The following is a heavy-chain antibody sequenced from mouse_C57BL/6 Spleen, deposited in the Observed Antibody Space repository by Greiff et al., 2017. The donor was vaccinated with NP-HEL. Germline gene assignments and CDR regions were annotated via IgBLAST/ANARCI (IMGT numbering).Heavy chain of an antibody. V-gene: IGHV14-4*01. Sequence: EVKLQESGAELVRPGASVKLSCTASGFNIKDDYMHWVKQRPEQGLEWIGWIDPENGDTEYASKFQGKATITADTSSNTAYLQLSSLTSEDTAVYYCTTPIYYYGSDYAMDYWGQGTSVTVSS. J-gene: IGHJ4*01. D-gene: IGHD1-1*01. CDR3: TTPIYYYGSDYAMDY. CDR1: GFNIKDDY. CDR2: IDPENGDT.